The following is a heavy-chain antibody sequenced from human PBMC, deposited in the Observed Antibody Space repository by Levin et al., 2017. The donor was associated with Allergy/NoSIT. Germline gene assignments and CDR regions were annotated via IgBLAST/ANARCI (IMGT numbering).Heavy chain of an antibody. CDR1: GFTFDDYA. D-gene: IGHD6-6*01. CDR3: AKDRAYSSSWGFDY. J-gene: IGHJ4*02. CDR2: ISWNSGSI. V-gene: IGHV3-9*01. Sequence: LSLTCAASGFTFDDYAMHWVRQAPGKGLEWVSGISWNSGSIGYADSVKGRFTISRDNAKNSLYLQMNSLRAEDTALYYCAKDRAYSSSWGFDYWGQGTLVTVSS.